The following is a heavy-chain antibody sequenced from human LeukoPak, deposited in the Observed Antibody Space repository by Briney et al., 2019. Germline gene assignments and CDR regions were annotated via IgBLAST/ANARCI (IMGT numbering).Heavy chain of an antibody. V-gene: IGHV4-39*01. CDR2: IYYSGST. CDR1: GGSISSSSYY. CDR3: ARHFDSSGYNYYYYGMDV. Sequence: SETLSLTYTVAGGSISSSSYYWGWIRQPPGKGLEWIGSIYYSGSTYYNPSLKSRVTISVDTSKNQFSLKLSSVTAADTAVYYCARHFDSSGYNYYYYGMDVWGQGTTVTVSS. D-gene: IGHD3-22*01. J-gene: IGHJ6*02.